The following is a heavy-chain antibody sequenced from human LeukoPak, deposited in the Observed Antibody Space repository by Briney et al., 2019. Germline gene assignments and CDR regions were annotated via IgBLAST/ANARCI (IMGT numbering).Heavy chain of an antibody. Sequence: ASVKVSCKASGYTFTSYYMHWVRQAPGQGLEWMGIINPSGGSTSYAQKFQGRVTMTRDMSTSTVYMELSSLRSEDTAVYYCARAGNLLRYFATFDYWGQGTLVTVSS. J-gene: IGHJ4*02. CDR1: GYTFTSYY. CDR3: ARAGNLLRYFATFDY. CDR2: INPSGGST. V-gene: IGHV1-46*01. D-gene: IGHD3-9*01.